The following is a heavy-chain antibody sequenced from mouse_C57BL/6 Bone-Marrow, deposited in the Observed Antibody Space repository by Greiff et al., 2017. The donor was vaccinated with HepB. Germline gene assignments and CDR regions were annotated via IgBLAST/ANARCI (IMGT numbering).Heavy chain of an antibody. D-gene: IGHD4-1*01. J-gene: IGHJ2*01. CDR3: TGGGNWDYFDY. CDR1: GFTFSNYW. V-gene: IGHV6-3*01. CDR2: IRLKSDNYAT. Sequence: EVKVVESGGGLVQPGGSMKLSCVASGFTFSNYWMNWVRQSPEKGLEWVAQIRLKSDNYATHYAESVKGRFTISRDDSKSSVYLQMINLRAEDTGIYYCTGGGNWDYFDYWGQGTTLTVSS.